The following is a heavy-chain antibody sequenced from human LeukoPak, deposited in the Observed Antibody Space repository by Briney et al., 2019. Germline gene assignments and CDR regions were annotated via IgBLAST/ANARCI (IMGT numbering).Heavy chain of an antibody. Sequence: SETLSLTCTVSGGSISSYYWSWTRQPPGKGLEWIGYIYYSGSTNYNPSLKSRVTISVDTSKNQFSLKLSSVTAADTAVYYCARRGGGYFDWLSYSWFDYWGQGTLVTVSS. D-gene: IGHD3-9*01. J-gene: IGHJ4*02. V-gene: IGHV4-59*08. CDR3: ARRGGGYFDWLSYSWFDY. CDR2: IYYSGST. CDR1: GGSISSYY.